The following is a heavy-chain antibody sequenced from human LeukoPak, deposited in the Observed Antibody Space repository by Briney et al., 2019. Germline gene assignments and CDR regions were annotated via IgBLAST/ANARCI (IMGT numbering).Heavy chain of an antibody. Sequence: TGGSLRLSCAASGFSFGDNAMYWVRQAPGKGLEWVSLISGDGATTYYADSVKGRFNISRDNSKSSLYLQMNSLRSEDTALYYCAKDNQRGGFQHWGQGTLVTVSS. J-gene: IGHJ1*01. D-gene: IGHD3-16*01. CDR3: AKDNQRGGFQH. V-gene: IGHV3-43*02. CDR1: GFSFGDNA. CDR2: ISGDGATT.